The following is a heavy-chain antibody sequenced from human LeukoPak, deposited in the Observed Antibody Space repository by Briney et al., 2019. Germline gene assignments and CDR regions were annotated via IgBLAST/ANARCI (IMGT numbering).Heavy chain of an antibody. CDR3: ARRTYDSGWVIEY. V-gene: IGHV4-34*01. J-gene: IGHJ4*01. Sequence: SETLSLTCAVYSGSFSGYYWSWIRQPPGKGLEWIGEINHRGNTNYNPSFMIRVTISVDTSKNQFSLKLSSVTAADTAVYYCARRTYDSGWVIEYWGQGNLVTVSS. CDR2: INHRGNT. CDR1: SGSFSGYY. D-gene: IGHD3-22*01.